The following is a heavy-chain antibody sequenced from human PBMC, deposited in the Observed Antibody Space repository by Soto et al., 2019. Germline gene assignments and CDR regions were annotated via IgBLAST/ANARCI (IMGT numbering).Heavy chain of an antibody. V-gene: IGHV4-30-4*01. D-gene: IGHD6-6*01. CDR3: ARDQSSSPDCSDY. CDR1: GASISSDDYY. Sequence: SETLSLTCNVSGASISSDDYYWTWIRQPPGKGLEWIGYIYHTGRTSYNPALRSRLTISIDRSKNQFSLTLSSVSAADTALYYCARDQSSSPDCSDYRGQATLVTVSS. J-gene: IGHJ4*02. CDR2: IYHTGRT.